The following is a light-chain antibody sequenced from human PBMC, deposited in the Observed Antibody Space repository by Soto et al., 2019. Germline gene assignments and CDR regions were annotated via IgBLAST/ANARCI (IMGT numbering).Light chain of an antibody. CDR2: DVN. CDR3: SSYSTTNILV. J-gene: IGLJ1*01. CDR1: SSDVGGYNY. Sequence: QSVLTQPASVSGSPGQSITISCTGASSDVGGYNYVSWYRQHPGRAPKLILYDVNNRPSGVSNHFSGSKSGNTASLVISGLQANDEADYYSSSYSTTNILVFGSGTKVTVL. V-gene: IGLV2-14*03.